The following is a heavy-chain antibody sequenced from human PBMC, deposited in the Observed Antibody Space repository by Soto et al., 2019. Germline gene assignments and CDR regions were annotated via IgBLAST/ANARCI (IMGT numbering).Heavy chain of an antibody. CDR3: ARNDYDYVWESPGGDAFDI. V-gene: IGHV4-30-4*01. Sequence: QVQLQESGPGLMKPSQTLSLTCTVSGGSISSGDYYWNWIRQPPGKGLEWIGFIYNSGTTYYNPSLRSRVTISVDTSKNQFSLKLTSVTAADTAVYYCARNDYDYVWESPGGDAFDIWGQGTMVTVSS. CDR1: GGSISSGDYY. J-gene: IGHJ3*02. CDR2: IYNSGTT. D-gene: IGHD3-16*01.